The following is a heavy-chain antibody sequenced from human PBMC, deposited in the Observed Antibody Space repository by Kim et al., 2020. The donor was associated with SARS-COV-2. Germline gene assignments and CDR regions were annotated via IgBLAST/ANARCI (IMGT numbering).Heavy chain of an antibody. J-gene: IGHJ1*01. V-gene: IGHV1-3*01. CDR2: INAGNGNT. Sequence: ASVKVSCKASGYTFTSYAMHWVRQAPGQRLEWMGWINAGNGNTKYSQKFQGRVTITRDTSASTAYMELSSLRSEDTAVYYCARDQVSAVRGVIHFQHWGQGTLVTVSS. D-gene: IGHD3-10*01. CDR3: ARDQVSAVRGVIHFQH. CDR1: GYTFTSYA.